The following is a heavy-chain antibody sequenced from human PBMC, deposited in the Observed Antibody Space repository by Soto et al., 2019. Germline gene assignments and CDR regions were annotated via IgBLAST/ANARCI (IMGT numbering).Heavy chain of an antibody. Sequence: EVQVLESGGGLVQPGGSLRLSCGASEFTFSTYGMSWVRQVPGKGLDWVSSISGSGGSTYYADSVKGRFTISRDNSKNTLYLQMNSLRVEDTAIYYCARNRGRWYGDYWGQGTLVTVSS. CDR3: ARNRGRWYGDY. D-gene: IGHD6-13*01. CDR1: EFTFSTYG. CDR2: ISGSGGST. V-gene: IGHV3-23*01. J-gene: IGHJ4*02.